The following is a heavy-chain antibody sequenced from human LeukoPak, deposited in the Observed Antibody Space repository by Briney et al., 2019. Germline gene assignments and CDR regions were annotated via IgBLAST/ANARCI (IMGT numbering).Heavy chain of an antibody. J-gene: IGHJ4*02. Sequence: SETLSLTCTVSGGSLSSGSYYWSWIRQPAGKGLEWIGRIYTSGSTNYNPSLKSRVTISVDMSKNQFSLKLSSVTAADTAVYYRARGSGGWELLDYWGQGTLVTVSS. D-gene: IGHD1-26*01. CDR3: ARGSGGWELLDY. V-gene: IGHV4-61*02. CDR2: IYTSGST. CDR1: GGSLSSGSYY.